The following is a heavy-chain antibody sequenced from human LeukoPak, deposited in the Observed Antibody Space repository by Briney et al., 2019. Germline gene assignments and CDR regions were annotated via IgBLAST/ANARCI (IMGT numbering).Heavy chain of an antibody. Sequence: PGGSLRLSCAASGFTFSSYWMSWVRQAPGKGLEWVANIKQDGSEKYYVDSVKGRFTISRDNAKNSLYLQMNSLRAEDTAVYHCARENGIAVGSVWFDPWGQGTLVTVSS. CDR1: GFTFSSYW. CDR2: IKQDGSEK. CDR3: ARENGIAVGSVWFDP. D-gene: IGHD6-19*01. V-gene: IGHV3-7*01. J-gene: IGHJ5*02.